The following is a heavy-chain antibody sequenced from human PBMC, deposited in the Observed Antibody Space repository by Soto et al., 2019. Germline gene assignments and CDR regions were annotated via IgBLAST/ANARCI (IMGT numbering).Heavy chain of an antibody. CDR2: IIPIIGII. CDR3: AGEPDSHSNDRHASSCP. CDR1: GGTFSTYT. Sequence: QVQLVQSGADVNKPGSSVKVSCKASGGTFSTYTITWVRQAPAQGLEWMGRIIPIIGIINDAHEFQGRVTISADKFTGRAYMELTGPRSDATAVYYIAGEPDSHSNDRHASSCPWGLGTLVTVPS. D-gene: IGHD4-4*01. J-gene: IGHJ5*02. V-gene: IGHV1-69*08.